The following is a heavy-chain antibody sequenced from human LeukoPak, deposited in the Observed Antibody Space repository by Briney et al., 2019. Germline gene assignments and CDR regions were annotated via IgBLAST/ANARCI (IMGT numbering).Heavy chain of an antibody. V-gene: IGHV3-30*18. J-gene: IGHJ5*02. CDR2: ISYDGSNK. Sequence: PGGSLRLSCAASGFTFSSYGMHWVRQAPSKGLEWVAVISYDGSNKYYADSVKGRFTISRDNSKNTLYLQMNSLRAEDTAVYYCAKTPRNWNYPNWFDPWGQGTLVTVSS. CDR3: AKTPRNWNYPNWFDP. CDR1: GFTFSSYG. D-gene: IGHD1-7*01.